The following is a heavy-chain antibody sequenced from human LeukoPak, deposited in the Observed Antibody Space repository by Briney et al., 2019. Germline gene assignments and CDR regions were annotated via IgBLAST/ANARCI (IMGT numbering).Heavy chain of an antibody. CDR1: GFSFINAW. CDR3: TYYYDSSGSQQDY. V-gene: IGHV3-15*01. CDR2: IKSKADGGTT. J-gene: IGHJ4*02. D-gene: IGHD3-22*01. Sequence: PGGSLRLSCAASGFSFINAWMFWVRQAPGKGLEWLGRIKSKADGGTTDYAAPVRGRFTSSRDDAKNTLYLQMNSLKTEDTAIYFCTYYYDSSGSQQDYWGQGTLVTVSS.